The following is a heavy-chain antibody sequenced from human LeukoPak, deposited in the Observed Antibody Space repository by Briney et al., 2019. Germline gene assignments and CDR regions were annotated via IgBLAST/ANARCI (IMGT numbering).Heavy chain of an antibody. CDR2: IQSGGST. J-gene: IGHJ4*02. CDR3: ARDRGDSSGWPIIDY. CDR1: GFTVNNNH. V-gene: IGHV3-66*01. D-gene: IGHD6-19*01. Sequence: GGSLRLSCAASGFTVNNNHMSWVRQAPGKGLEWVSLIQSGGSTHYADSVKGRFTISRDNSKNTLYVQMNSLRAEDTAVYYCARDRGDSSGWPIIDYWGQGTLVTVSS.